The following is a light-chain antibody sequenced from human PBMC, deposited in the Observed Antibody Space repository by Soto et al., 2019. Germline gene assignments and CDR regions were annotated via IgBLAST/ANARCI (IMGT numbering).Light chain of an antibody. V-gene: IGKV1-5*01. Sequence: DSQMTQSPSNLSASIGDRVTITCRASESIRTWLACYQHKPEKAPKFLIYDASSLESGVPSRFSGSGSGTEFTLTISNLQPDDFATYFCQQYNNYPRTFGQGTKVDIK. CDR1: ESIRTW. CDR2: DAS. CDR3: QQYNNYPRT. J-gene: IGKJ1*01.